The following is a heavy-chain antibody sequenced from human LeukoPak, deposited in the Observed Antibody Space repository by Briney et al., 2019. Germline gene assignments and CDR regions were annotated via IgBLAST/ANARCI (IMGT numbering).Heavy chain of an antibody. V-gene: IGHV3-30-3*01. CDR3: ARSEMVYACYYYGMDV. CDR1: GFTFSSYA. D-gene: IGHD2-8*01. J-gene: IGHJ6*02. Sequence: GGSLRLSCAASGFTFSSYAMHWVRQAPGKGLEWVAVISYDGSNKYYADSVKGRFTISRDNSKNTLYLQMNSLRAEDTAVYYCARSEMVYACYYYGMDVWGQGTTVTVSS. CDR2: ISYDGSNK.